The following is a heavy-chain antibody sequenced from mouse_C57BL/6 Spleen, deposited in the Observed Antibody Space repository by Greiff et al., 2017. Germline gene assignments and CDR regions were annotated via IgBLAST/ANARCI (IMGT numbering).Heavy chain of an antibody. CDR3: ARGGYDGYDY. J-gene: IGHJ3*01. Sequence: EVQLLQSGPELVQPGASVKISCKATGYSFTGYYMKWVKQRPEKSLELIGEINPSTGGTTYNQKFKAKATLTVDKTSSTAYMQLKSLTSEDSAVYYCARGGYDGYDYWGQGTLVTVSA. CDR2: INPSTGGT. D-gene: IGHD2-3*01. V-gene: IGHV1-42*01. CDR1: GYSFTGYY.